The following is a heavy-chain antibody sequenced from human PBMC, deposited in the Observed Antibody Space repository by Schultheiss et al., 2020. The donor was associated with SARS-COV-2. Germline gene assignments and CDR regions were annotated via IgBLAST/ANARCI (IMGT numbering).Heavy chain of an antibody. D-gene: IGHD3-22*01. J-gene: IGHJ4*02. CDR1: GGSIRSYY. CDR3: ASCSSGYYGFDS. Sequence: SQTLSLTCTVSGGSIRSYYWSWIRQPPGKDLEWVGYIFYSGNTDYYPTLKSRLTISVDTTKNPFSLKLRSVTAADTAVYFCASCSSGYYGFDSWGQGTLVTVSS. CDR2: IFYSGNT. V-gene: IGHV4-59*01.